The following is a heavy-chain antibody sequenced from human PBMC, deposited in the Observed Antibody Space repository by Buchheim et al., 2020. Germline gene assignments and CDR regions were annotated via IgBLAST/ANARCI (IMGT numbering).Heavy chain of an antibody. CDR1: GGSISSSTYF. Sequence: QLQLQESGPGLVKPSETLSLTCTVSGGSISSSTYFWGWIRQPPGKGLEWIGIISYSGSTQNNPSLKGRVTISVDTSKNQFSLKLTSVTAADTAVYYCARRGDGGRAFDFWGQGTL. CDR2: ISYSGST. J-gene: IGHJ4*02. CDR3: ARRGDGGRAFDF. V-gene: IGHV4-39*01. D-gene: IGHD1-26*01.